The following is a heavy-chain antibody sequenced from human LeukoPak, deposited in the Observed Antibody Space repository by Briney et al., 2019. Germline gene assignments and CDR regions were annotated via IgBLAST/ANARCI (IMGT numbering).Heavy chain of an antibody. V-gene: IGHV5-51*03. CDR2: IYPRDSDT. CDR1: GYSFNSYW. Sequence: KPGESLKISCQGSGYSFNSYWIGWVRQLPGKGLEWMGLIYPRDSDTIYSPSFQGLATLSVDKSLNTAYLQWSSLKASDTAIYYCARITGDYERTPFDYWGQGTLVTVSS. D-gene: IGHD4-17*01. J-gene: IGHJ4*02. CDR3: ARITGDYERTPFDY.